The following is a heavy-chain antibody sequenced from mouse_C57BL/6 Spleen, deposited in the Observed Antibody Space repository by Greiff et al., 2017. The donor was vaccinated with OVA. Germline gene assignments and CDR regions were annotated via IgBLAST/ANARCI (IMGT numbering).Heavy chain of an antibody. D-gene: IGHD2-4*01. Sequence: VKLMESGAELVKPGASVKLSCKASGYTFTEYTIHWVKQRSGQGLEWIGWFYPGSGSIKYNEKFKDKATLTADKSSSTVYMELSRLTSEDSAVYFCARHEGDDYDGAWFAYWGQGTLVTVSA. CDR3: ARHEGDDYDGAWFAY. CDR2: FYPGSGSI. CDR1: GYTFTEYT. V-gene: IGHV1-62-2*01. J-gene: IGHJ3*01.